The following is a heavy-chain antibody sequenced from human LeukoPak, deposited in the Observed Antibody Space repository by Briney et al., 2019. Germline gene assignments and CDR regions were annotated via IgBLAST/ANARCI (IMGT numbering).Heavy chain of an antibody. CDR3: ARFSRYCSGGSCYTFDY. CDR1: GGSISSYY. Sequence: SETLSLTFTVSGGSISSYYWSWIRQPPGKGLEWIGYIYYSGSTNYNPSLKSRVTISVDTSKNQFSLKLSSVTAADTAVYYCARFSRYCSGGSCYTFDYWGQGTLVTVSS. CDR2: IYYSGST. D-gene: IGHD2-15*01. J-gene: IGHJ4*02. V-gene: IGHV4-59*01.